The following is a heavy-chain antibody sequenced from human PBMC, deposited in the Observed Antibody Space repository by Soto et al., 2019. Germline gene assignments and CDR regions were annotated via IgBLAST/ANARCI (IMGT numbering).Heavy chain of an antibody. CDR3: ARDRIAVAGRPVHYYYYGMDV. D-gene: IGHD6-19*01. V-gene: IGHV1-69*04. CDR2: IIPILGIA. J-gene: IGHJ6*02. Sequence: SVKVSCKASGGTFSSYTISWVRQAPGQGLEWMGRIIPILGIANYAQKFQGRVTITADKSTSTAYMELSSLRSEDTAVYYCARDRIAVAGRPVHYYYYGMDVWG. CDR1: GGTFSSYT.